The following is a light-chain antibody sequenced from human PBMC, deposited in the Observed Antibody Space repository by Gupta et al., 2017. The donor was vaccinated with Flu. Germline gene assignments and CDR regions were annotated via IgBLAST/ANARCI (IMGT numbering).Light chain of an antibody. CDR2: KAS. J-gene: IGKJ1*01. Sequence: VGYRVTITCRASQSISSWLAWYQQKPGKAPKLLIYKASSLESGVPSRFSGSGSGTEFTLTISSLQPDDFATYYCQQYNSWWTFGQGTKVEIK. CDR3: QQYNSWWT. CDR1: QSISSW. V-gene: IGKV1-5*03.